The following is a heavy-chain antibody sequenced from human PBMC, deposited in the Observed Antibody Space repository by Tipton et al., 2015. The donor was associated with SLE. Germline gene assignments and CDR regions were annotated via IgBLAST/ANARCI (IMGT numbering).Heavy chain of an antibody. CDR3: VRDFSTWYDARGWFDP. D-gene: IGHD6-13*01. Sequence: TLSLTCTVSGGAISSGSYYWSWIRRPAGKGLEWIGHIHTTGSTNYNPSLKSRVTISLDTSKNQFSLKVTSVTAADTAVYYCVRDFSTWYDARGWFDPWGQGTLVTVSS. CDR2: IHTTGST. J-gene: IGHJ5*02. V-gene: IGHV4-61*09. CDR1: GGAISSGSYY.